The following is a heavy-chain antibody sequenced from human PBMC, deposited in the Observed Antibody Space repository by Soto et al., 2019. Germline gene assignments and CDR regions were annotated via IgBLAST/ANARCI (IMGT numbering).Heavy chain of an antibody. Sequence: ASVKVSCKVSGYTLTELSMHWVRQAPGKGLEWVSYISSSSSTIYYADSVKGRFTISRDNAKNSLYLQMNSLRDEDTAVYYCARDLLTSTTLSYYYGMDVWGQGTTVTVSS. D-gene: IGHD1-7*01. CDR1: GYTLTELS. J-gene: IGHJ6*02. CDR3: ARDLLTSTTLSYYYGMDV. CDR2: ISSSSSTI. V-gene: IGHV3-48*02.